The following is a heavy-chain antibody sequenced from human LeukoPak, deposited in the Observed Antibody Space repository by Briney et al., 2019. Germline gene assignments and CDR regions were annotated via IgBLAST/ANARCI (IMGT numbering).Heavy chain of an antibody. CDR1: GGTFSSYA. CDR3: ARAAKKGLSAYYYYGMDV. Sequence: ASVKVSCKASGGTFSSYAISWVRQAPGQGLEWMGGIIPIFGTANYAQKFQGRVTITADESTSTAYMELSSLRSEDTAVYYCARAAKKGLSAYYYYGMDVWGQGTTVTISS. D-gene: IGHD2-2*01. V-gene: IGHV1-69*13. J-gene: IGHJ6*02. CDR2: IIPIFGTA.